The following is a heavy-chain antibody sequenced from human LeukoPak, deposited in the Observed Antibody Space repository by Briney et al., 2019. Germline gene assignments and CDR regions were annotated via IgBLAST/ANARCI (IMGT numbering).Heavy chain of an antibody. V-gene: IGHV3-23*01. CDR1: GFTFGTTA. D-gene: IGHD6-13*01. CDR2: FGRSGSDT. J-gene: IGHJ4*02. CDR3: AKGSPGSWYYFDL. Sequence: GGSLRLSCAASGFTFGTTAMSWVRQAPGMGPEWFSTFGRSGSDTYYSDSVKGRFTIFRDISRNTLYLQMSSLRDEDTALYYCAKGSPGSWYYFDLWGQGTLVTVSS.